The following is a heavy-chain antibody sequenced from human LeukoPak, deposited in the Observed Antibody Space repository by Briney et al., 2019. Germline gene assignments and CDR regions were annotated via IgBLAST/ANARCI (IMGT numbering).Heavy chain of an antibody. D-gene: IGHD6-19*01. CDR2: ISGSGGST. V-gene: IGHV3-23*01. CDR3: AKGYSSGWYHHILFDY. CDR1: GFTFSSYA. J-gene: IGHJ4*02. Sequence: GGSLRLSCAASGFTFSSYAMSWVRQAPGKGLEWVSAISGSGGSTYYADSVKGRFTISRDNSKNTLYLQMNSLRAEDTAVYYCAKGYSSGWYHHILFDYWGQGTLVTVSS.